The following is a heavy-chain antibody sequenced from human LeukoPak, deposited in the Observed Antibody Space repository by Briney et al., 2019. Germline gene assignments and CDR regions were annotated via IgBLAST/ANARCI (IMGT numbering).Heavy chain of an antibody. CDR2: IYYSGST. CDR3: ASRYHGSSWKHPFDF. CDR1: GDSIRSSRYY. J-gene: IGHJ4*02. V-gene: IGHV4-39*01. D-gene: IGHD2-2*01. Sequence: SETLSLTCTVSGDSIRSSRYYWAWIRQPPGKGLEWIGGIYYSGSTYYNPSLKSRLTVSVDTSKNQFSLKLRSVTAPDTAVYYCASRYHGSSWKHPFDFWGQGTLVTVSS.